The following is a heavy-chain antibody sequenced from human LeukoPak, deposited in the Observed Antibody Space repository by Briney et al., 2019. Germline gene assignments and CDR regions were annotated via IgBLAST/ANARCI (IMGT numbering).Heavy chain of an antibody. CDR3: AILEMATSYYYMDV. V-gene: IGHV3-21*01. CDR1: GFTFSSYS. J-gene: IGHJ6*03. CDR2: ISSSSSYI. Sequence: GGSLRLSCAASGFTFSSYSMNWVRQAPGKGLEWVSSISSSSSYIYYADSVKGRFTISRDNAKNSLYLQMNSLRAEDTAVYYCAILEMATSYYYMDVWGKGTTVTVSS. D-gene: IGHD5-24*01.